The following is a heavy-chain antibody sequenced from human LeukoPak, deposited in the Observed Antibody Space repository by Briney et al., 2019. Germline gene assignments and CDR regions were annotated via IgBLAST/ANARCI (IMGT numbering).Heavy chain of an antibody. J-gene: IGHJ5*02. Sequence: GGSLRLSCAASGFTFSSYGMHWVRQAPGKGLERVAVIWYDGSNKYYADSVKGRFTISRDNSKNTLYLQMNSLRAEDTAVYYCAKGPRKGKAKGWFDPWGQGTLVTVSS. CDR2: IWYDGSNK. V-gene: IGHV3-33*06. CDR1: GFTFSSYG. CDR3: AKGPRKGKAKGWFDP. D-gene: IGHD1-14*01.